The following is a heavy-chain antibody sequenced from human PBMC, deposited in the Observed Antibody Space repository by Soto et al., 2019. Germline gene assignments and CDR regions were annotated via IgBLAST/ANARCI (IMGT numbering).Heavy chain of an antibody. CDR3: EREYDSSGYGYDAFDI. V-gene: IGHV3-30*04. CDR2: ISYDGRNK. CDR1: GFIFSTYA. J-gene: IGHJ3*02. D-gene: IGHD3-22*01. Sequence: QVQLVESGGGVVQPGRSLRLSCAASGFIFSTYAMHWVRQAPGKGLEWVTFISYDGRNKYYADSVKDRFTISRDNSKNTLYLLMNSLRTEDTAVYYCEREYDSSGYGYDAFDIWGQGTMVTVSS.